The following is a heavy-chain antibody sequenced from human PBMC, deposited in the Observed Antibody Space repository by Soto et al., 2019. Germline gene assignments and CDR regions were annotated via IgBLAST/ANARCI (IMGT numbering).Heavy chain of an antibody. CDR2: ISRSGGST. D-gene: IGHD3-9*01. CDR1: GFTFSSYA. Sequence: EVQLLESGGGLVQPGGSLRLSCAASGFTFSSYAMSWVRQAPGKGLEWVSAISRSGGSTYYADSVKGRFTISRDNSKNTLYLQMNSLRAEDTAVYHCAKDFGHYDILTGYPTFDYWGQGTLVTVSS. CDR3: AKDFGHYDILTGYPTFDY. J-gene: IGHJ4*02. V-gene: IGHV3-23*01.